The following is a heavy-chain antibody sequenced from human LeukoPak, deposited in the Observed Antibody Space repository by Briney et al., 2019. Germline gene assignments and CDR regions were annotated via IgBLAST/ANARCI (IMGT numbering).Heavy chain of an antibody. CDR2: INPNSGGT. CDR3: ARDYYYGSGKGFGY. CDR1: GYTFTGYY. D-gene: IGHD3-10*01. J-gene: IGHJ4*02. Sequence: ASVKVSCKASGYTFTGYYMHWVRQAPGQGLERMGWINPNSGGTNYAQKFQGRVTMTRDTSISTAYMELSRLRSDDTAVYYCARDYYYGSGKGFGYWGQGTLVTVSS. V-gene: IGHV1-2*02.